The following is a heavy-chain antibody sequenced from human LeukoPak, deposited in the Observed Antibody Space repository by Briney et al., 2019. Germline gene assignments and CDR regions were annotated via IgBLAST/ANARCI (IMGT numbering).Heavy chain of an antibody. CDR3: AKGGSGYCSGGSCYPFDY. D-gene: IGHD2-15*01. CDR2: ICCSGGST. V-gene: IGHV3-23*01. Sequence: PGGSLRLSCAASGFTFSSYAMSWVRQAPGKGLEWVSAICCSGGSTYYADSVKGRFTISRDNSKNTLYLQMNSRRAEDTAVYYCAKGGSGYCSGGSCYPFDYWGQGTLVTVSS. CDR1: GFTFSSYA. J-gene: IGHJ4*02.